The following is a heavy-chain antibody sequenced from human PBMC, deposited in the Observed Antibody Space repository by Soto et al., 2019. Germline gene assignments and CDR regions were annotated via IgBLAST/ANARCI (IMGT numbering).Heavy chain of an antibody. CDR3: VRDRDRRWFDP. CDR2: ISSDGSAT. Sequence: QLVESGGGLVKPGGSLRLSCTASGFIFSDFYMAWIRQAPGKGLEWGSYISSDGSATYKDSVKGRFTVSRDNAKDSLYLQMDSLRVEDTAIYYCVRDRDRRWFDPWGQGTPVTVSS. CDR1: GFIFSDFY. J-gene: IGHJ5*02. V-gene: IGHV3-11*01.